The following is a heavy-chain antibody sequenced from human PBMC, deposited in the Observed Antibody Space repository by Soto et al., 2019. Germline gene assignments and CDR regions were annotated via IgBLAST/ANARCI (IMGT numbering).Heavy chain of an antibody. J-gene: IGHJ4*02. Sequence: GGSLRLSCAASGFTFSSYSMNWVRQAPGKGLEWVSYISSSSSTIYYADSVKGRFTISRDNAKNSLYLQMNSLRAEDTAVYYCARDSGRGMVVAATGPFDYWGQGTLVTVSS. CDR2: ISSSSSTI. CDR3: ARDSGRGMVVAATGPFDY. CDR1: GFTFSSYS. V-gene: IGHV3-48*01. D-gene: IGHD2-15*01.